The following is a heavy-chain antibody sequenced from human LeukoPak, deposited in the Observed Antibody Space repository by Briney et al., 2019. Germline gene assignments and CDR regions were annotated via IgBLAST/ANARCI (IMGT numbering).Heavy chain of an antibody. V-gene: IGHV1-2*02. J-gene: IGHJ4*02. Sequence: GASVKVSCKASGYTFTGYYMHWVRQAPGQGLEWMGWINPNSGGTNYAQKFQGRVTMTRDTSISTAYMELSRLRSDDTAVYYCARPTSQRFFQYSGYDYLSYWGQGTLVTVSS. CDR1: GYTFTGYY. CDR2: INPNSGGT. CDR3: ARPTSQRFFQYSGYDYLSY. D-gene: IGHD5-12*01.